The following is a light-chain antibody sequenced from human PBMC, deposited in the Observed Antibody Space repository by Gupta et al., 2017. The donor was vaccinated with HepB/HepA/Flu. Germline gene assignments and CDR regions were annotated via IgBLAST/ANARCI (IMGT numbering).Light chain of an antibody. CDR3: QHRTNWPPSIT. Sequence: EIVLTQSPATLSLSPGERATLSCRASQRALSHLDWYQQKPGHAPRLLIYATSNRATGIPARFRGSGSGTDFTLTISSLEPEDFALYYCQHRTNWPPSITFGQGTRLEIK. V-gene: IGKV3-11*01. CDR2: ATS. CDR1: QRALSH. J-gene: IGKJ5*01.